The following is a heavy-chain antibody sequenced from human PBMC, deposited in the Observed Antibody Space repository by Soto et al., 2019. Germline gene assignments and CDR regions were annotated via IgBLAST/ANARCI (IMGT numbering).Heavy chain of an antibody. V-gene: IGHV4-30-4*01. CDR1: GGSISSGDYY. CDR2: IYYSGST. J-gene: IGHJ4*02. CDR3: ARGTGLRYFDWTSHYYFDY. Sequence: SETLSLTCTVSGGSISSGDYYWGWIRQPPGKGLEWIGYIYYSGSTYYNPSLKSRVTISVDTSKNQFSLKLSSVTAADTAVYYCARGTGLRYFDWTSHYYFDYWGQGTLVTVSS. D-gene: IGHD3-9*01.